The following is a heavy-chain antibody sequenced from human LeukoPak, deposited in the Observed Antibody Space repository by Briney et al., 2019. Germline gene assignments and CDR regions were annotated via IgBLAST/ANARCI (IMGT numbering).Heavy chain of an antibody. Sequence: RPGGSLRLSCAASGFTFSSYAMSWVRQAPGKGLEWVSAISGSGGSTYYADSVKGRFTISRDNSKNTLYLQMNSLRAEDTAVYYCAKLGQHYYDSMVRFPWGQGTLVTVSS. V-gene: IGHV3-23*01. D-gene: IGHD3-22*01. CDR1: GFTFSSYA. J-gene: IGHJ5*02. CDR3: AKLGQHYYDSMVRFP. CDR2: ISGSGGST.